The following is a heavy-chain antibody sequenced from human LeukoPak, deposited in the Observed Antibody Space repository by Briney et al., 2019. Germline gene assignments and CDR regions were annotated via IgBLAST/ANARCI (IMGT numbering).Heavy chain of an antibody. CDR2: INPSGGST. V-gene: IGHV1-46*01. CDR3: ARGSQYQLRGEAYYYYMDV. CDR1: GYTFTSYY. Sequence: ASVKVSCKASGYTFTSYYMHWVRQAPGQGLEWMGIINPSGGSTSYAQKFQGRVTMTRDTSTSTVYMELSSLRSEDTAVYYCARGSQYQLRGEAYYYYMDVWGKGTTVTASS. J-gene: IGHJ6*03. D-gene: IGHD2-2*01.